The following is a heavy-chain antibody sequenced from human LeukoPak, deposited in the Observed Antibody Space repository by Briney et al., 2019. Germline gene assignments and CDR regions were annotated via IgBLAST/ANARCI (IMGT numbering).Heavy chain of an antibody. CDR3: ARRRDIPRLVRYNWFDP. D-gene: IGHD6-6*01. V-gene: IGHV1-8*01. CDR1: GYTFTSYD. CDR2: MNPNSGNT. Sequence: GASVKVSCKASGYTFTSYDINWVRQATGQGLEWMGWMNPNSGNTGYAQKFQGRVTMTKNTSISTAYMELSSLRSEDTAVYYCARRRDIPRLVRYNWFDPWGQGTLVTVSS. J-gene: IGHJ5*02.